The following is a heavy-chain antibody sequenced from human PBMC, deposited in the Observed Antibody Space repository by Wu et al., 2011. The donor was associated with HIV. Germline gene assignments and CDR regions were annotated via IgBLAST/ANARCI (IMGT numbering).Heavy chain of an antibody. CDR3: ARDGGEASAGFAWFDP. V-gene: IGHV1-69*14. Sequence: QVQLVQSGAGVKKPGSSVKVSCKASGGTFSSYAINWVRQAPGQGLEWMGGIIPIFGTTNYAQKFRGRVSITADKSTSTAYMELSSLRSEDTAVYYCARDGGEASAGFAWFDPWGQGTLVTVSS. CDR2: IIPIFGTT. D-gene: IGHD6-13*01. CDR1: GGTFSSYA. J-gene: IGHJ5*02.